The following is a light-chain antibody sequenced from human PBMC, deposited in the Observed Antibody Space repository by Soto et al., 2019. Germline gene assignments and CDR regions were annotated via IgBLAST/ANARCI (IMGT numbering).Light chain of an antibody. J-gene: IGKJ4*01. CDR2: GAS. CDR3: QQYKDWPPLT. V-gene: IGKV3D-15*01. Sequence: EIVMTQSPVTLSVSPGERVTLSCRASQNVNINLAWYQQRLGQAPRVLIYGASNRASGIPARFSGSGSGTDFTLTISSLEPGDFAHYYCQQYKDWPPLTFGGGTRVEIK. CDR1: QNVNIN.